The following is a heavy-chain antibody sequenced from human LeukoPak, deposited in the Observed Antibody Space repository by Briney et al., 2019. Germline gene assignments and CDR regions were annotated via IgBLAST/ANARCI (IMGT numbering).Heavy chain of an antibody. D-gene: IGHD6-13*01. CDR3: ARQGAAGQNWFDP. J-gene: IGHJ5*02. Sequence: GGSLRLSCVASGFTFSRYGMHWVRQAPGKGLEWVSTSGSGGNTYYADSVKGRFTISRDNSKNTLYLQMNSLRAEDTAVYYCARQGAAGQNWFDPWGQGTLVTVSS. CDR2: SGSGGNT. V-gene: IGHV3-23*01. CDR1: GFTFSRYG.